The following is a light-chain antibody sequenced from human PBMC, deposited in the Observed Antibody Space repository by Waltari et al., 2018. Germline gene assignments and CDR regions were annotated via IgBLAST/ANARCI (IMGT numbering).Light chain of an antibody. CDR3: SAFTVTDTLVV. CDR2: DVI. J-gene: IGLJ2*01. CDR1: NSDIGAYNY. Sequence: QSALTQPASVSGSPGQSITISCTGTNSDIGAYNYVSWYQQHPGKAPKVVIFDVIFRPSGVPSRVPASRSGNTASLTITGLQAEDEAHYYCSAFTVTDTLVVFGGGTKLTV. V-gene: IGLV2-14*03.